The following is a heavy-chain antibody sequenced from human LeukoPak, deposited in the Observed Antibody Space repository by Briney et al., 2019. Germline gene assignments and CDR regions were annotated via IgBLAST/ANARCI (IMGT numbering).Heavy chain of an antibody. CDR3: ARGGTYESWYFDP. CDR2: IYYSGST. CDR1: GGSISRSSYY. D-gene: IGHD1-26*01. Sequence: PSETLSLTCNVSGGSISRSSYYWGWIRQPPGKGLEWIGNIYYSGSTYYNPSLKSRVTISVDTSKNQFFFKLKSVTAADTAVYYCARGGTYESWYFDPWGQGTLVTVSS. V-gene: IGHV4-39*01. J-gene: IGHJ5*02.